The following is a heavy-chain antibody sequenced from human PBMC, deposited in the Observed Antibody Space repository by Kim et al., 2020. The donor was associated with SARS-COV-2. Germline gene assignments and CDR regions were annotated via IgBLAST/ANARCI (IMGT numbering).Heavy chain of an antibody. J-gene: IGHJ1*01. V-gene: IGHV3-64D*09. Sequence: DSVKGRFTIARDNSKNTLYLEMSSLRAEDTAVYYCGKSQAVAGPLGDFQHWGQGTLVTVSS. CDR3: GKSQAVAGPLGDFQH. D-gene: IGHD6-19*01.